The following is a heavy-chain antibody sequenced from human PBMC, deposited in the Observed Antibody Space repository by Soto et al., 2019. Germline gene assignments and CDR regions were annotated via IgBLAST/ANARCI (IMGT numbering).Heavy chain of an antibody. CDR2: MNPNSGNT. D-gene: IGHD3-3*01. Sequence: ASVKVSCKASGYTFTSYDINWVRQATGQGLEWMGWMNPNSGNTGYAQKFQGRVTMTRNTSISTAYMELSSLRSEDTAVYYCAGSQDYDFWSGYYSGRWFDPWGQGTLVTAPQ. CDR3: AGSQDYDFWSGYYSGRWFDP. J-gene: IGHJ5*02. V-gene: IGHV1-8*01. CDR1: GYTFTSYD.